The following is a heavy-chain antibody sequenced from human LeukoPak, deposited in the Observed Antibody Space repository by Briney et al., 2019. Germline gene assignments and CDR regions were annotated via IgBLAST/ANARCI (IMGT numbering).Heavy chain of an antibody. CDR1: GGSISRYY. D-gene: IGHD3-3*01. V-gene: IGHV4-59*08. Sequence: SETLSLTCTVSGGSISRYYWSWIRQPPGNGLEWIGYIYYSGSTNYNPSLKSRVTISVDTSKNQFSLKLSSVTAADTAVYYCARLRFLNYYYYGMDVWGQGTTVTVSS. J-gene: IGHJ6*02. CDR3: ARLRFLNYYYYGMDV. CDR2: IYYSGST.